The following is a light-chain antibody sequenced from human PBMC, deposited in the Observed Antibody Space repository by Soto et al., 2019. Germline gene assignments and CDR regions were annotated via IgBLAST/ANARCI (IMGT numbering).Light chain of an antibody. CDR1: SSDVGGYNY. CDR2: DVS. V-gene: IGLV2-11*01. CDR3: CSDAGSYV. J-gene: IGLJ1*01. Sequence: QSALTQPRSVSGSPGQSVTISCTGTSSDVGGYNYVSWYQHHPGKAPKLMIYDVSKRPSGVPDRFSGSKSGNTASLTISGLQAEDEADYYCCSDAGSYVFGTGTKLTVL.